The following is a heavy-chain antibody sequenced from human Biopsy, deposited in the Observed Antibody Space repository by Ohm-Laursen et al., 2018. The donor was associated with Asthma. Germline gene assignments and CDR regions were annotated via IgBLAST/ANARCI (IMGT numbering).Heavy chain of an antibody. D-gene: IGHD2-15*01. V-gene: IGHV4-59*01. CDR1: GVSIRSYY. CDR3: AGFCSGGNCTDH. CDR2: IHYSGST. Sequence: SETLSLTCTVSGVSIRSYYWTWIRQPPGKGLEWIGNIHYSGSTYSNPSLKSRVTVPVDTSKKQISLRLSSVIAADTAVYYCAGFCSGGNCTDHWGQGTLVTASS. J-gene: IGHJ4*02.